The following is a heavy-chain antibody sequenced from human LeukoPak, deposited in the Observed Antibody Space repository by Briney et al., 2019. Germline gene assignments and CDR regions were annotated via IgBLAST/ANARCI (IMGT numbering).Heavy chain of an antibody. CDR1: GFTFDDYA. V-gene: IGHV3-9*01. J-gene: IGHJ3*02. CDR3: AKDESWGAFDM. D-gene: IGHD3-16*01. Sequence: SLRLSCAASGFTFDDYAMHWVRQAPGKGLEWVSGISWNSDSIGYADSVKGRFAISRDNAKDSLSLQLNSLRAEDTALYYCAKDESWGAFDMWGQGTMVTVSS. CDR2: ISWNSDSI.